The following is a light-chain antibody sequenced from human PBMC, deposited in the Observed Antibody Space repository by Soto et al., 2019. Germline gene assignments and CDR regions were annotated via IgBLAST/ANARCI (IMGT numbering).Light chain of an antibody. J-gene: IGKJ5*01. CDR3: QQRYST. CDR2: AAS. V-gene: IGKV1-39*01. Sequence: DIQMTQSPSSLSASVGDRVTITCRASQSISSYLNWYQQKPGKAPKLLIYAASSLQSGVPSRFSGSGSGTDFTLTISSLQPEDFATYYCQQRYSTFDQGTRLEIK. CDR1: QSISSY.